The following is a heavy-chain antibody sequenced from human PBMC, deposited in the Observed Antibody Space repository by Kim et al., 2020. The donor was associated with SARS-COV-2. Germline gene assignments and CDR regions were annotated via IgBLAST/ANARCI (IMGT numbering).Heavy chain of an antibody. CDR1: GGTFSSYA. Sequence: SVKVSCKASGGTFSSYAISWVRQAPGQGLEWMGGIIPIFGTANYAQKFQGRVTITADESTSTAYMELSSLRSEDTAVYYCARDRVYYYDSSGQSLDYWGQGTLVTVSS. CDR2: IIPIFGTA. V-gene: IGHV1-69*13. CDR3: ARDRVYYYDSSGQSLDY. J-gene: IGHJ4*02. D-gene: IGHD3-22*01.